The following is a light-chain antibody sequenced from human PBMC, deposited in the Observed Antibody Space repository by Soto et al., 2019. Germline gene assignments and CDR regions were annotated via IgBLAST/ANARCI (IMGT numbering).Light chain of an antibody. CDR1: QSVTSN. CDR2: GAS. CDR3: QQYNNWPRT. V-gene: IGKV3-15*01. Sequence: EIVMTQSPVTLSVSPGERATLSCRASQSVTSNLAWYQQKPGQAPRLLIYGASTRATGLPARFSGSGSETEFTLTISSLQSEDFAVYYCQQYNNWPRTFGQGTKVEIK. J-gene: IGKJ1*01.